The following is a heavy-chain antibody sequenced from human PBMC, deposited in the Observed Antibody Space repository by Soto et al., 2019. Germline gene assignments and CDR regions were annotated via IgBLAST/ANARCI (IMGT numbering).Heavy chain of an antibody. Sequence: QVQLVESGGGVVQPGRSLRLSCAASGFTFRSYGIHWVRQAPGKGLEWVAVISYDGSNKYYADSVKGRFTISRDNSKNTLYLQMNSLRPEDTAVYYCARDLEYVDPAMAYYYYGMDVWGQGTTVTVSS. D-gene: IGHD5-18*01. CDR3: ARDLEYVDPAMAYYYYGMDV. CDR1: GFTFRSYG. CDR2: ISYDGSNK. J-gene: IGHJ6*02. V-gene: IGHV3-30*03.